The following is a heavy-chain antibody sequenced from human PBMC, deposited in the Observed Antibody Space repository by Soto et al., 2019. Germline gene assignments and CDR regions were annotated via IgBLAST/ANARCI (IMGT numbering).Heavy chain of an antibody. J-gene: IGHJ4*02. CDR1: GYTFSTYG. D-gene: IGHD3-10*01. CDR2: SVADSGNA. V-gene: IGHV1-18*01. Sequence: QVQLVQSGAEVTKPGASVRVTCKTSGYTFSTYGLTWVRQAPGQGLEWMGWSVADSGNAVYAQKFQGRVTVTTDRSTITAYMVLVIPRSDGTAFYDCAGVAGFVSWSRHIDNWGQCSLVTVCS. CDR3: AGVAGFVSWSRHIDN.